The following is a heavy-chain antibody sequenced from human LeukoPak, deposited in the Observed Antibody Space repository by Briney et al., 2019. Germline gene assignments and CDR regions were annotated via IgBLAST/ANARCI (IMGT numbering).Heavy chain of an antibody. CDR2: IYYSGGT. D-gene: IGHD5-18*01. J-gene: IGHJ5*02. CDR3: ARLVDTAMVTNWFDP. Sequence: PSETLSLTCTVSGGSISSYYWSWIRQPPGKGLEWLGYIYYSGGTNYNPSLKSRVTISVDTSKNQFSLKLSSVTAADTAVYYCARLVDTAMVTNWFDPWGQGTLVTVSS. V-gene: IGHV4-59*01. CDR1: GGSISSYY.